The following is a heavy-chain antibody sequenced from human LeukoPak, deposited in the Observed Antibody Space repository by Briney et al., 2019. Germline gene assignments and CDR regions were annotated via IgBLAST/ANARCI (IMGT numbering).Heavy chain of an antibody. D-gene: IGHD3-22*01. CDR3: ARGPYYYDSSGYYYLDY. V-gene: IGHV3-30-3*01. J-gene: IGHJ4*02. CDR1: GFTSSSYA. Sequence: GGSLRLSCAASGFTSSSYAMHWVRQAPGKGLEWVAVISYDGSNKYYADSVKGRFTISRDNSKNTLYLQMNSLRAEDTAVYYCARGPYYYDSSGYYYLDYWGQGTLVTVSS. CDR2: ISYDGSNK.